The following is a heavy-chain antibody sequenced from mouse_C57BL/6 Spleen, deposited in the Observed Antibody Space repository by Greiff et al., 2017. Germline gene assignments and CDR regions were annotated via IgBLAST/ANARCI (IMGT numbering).Heavy chain of an antibody. CDR1: GYTFTDYE. J-gene: IGHJ1*03. CDR2: IDPETGGT. CDR3: TRRAVSHLYFDV. D-gene: IGHD1-1*01. Sequence: VQLQQSGAELVRPGASVTLSCKASGYTFTDYEMHWVKQTPVHGLEWIGAIDPETGGTAYNQKFKGKAILTADKSSSTAYMELRSLTSEDSAVYYCTRRAVSHLYFDVWGTVTTVTVSS. V-gene: IGHV1-15*01.